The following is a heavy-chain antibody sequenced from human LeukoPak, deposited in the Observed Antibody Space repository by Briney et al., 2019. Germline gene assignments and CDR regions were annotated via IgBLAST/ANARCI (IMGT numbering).Heavy chain of an antibody. D-gene: IGHD6-19*01. CDR2: LSGSGSGT. CDR3: AKPSRGWYPFDY. CDR1: GFTFSSYA. Sequence: GGSLRLSCAASGFTFSSYAMSWVRQAPGKGLDRVSSLSGSGSGTYYADSVKGRFTISRDNSKNTLYLQMSSLRAEDTAVYYCAKPSRGWYPFDYWGQGTLVTVSS. V-gene: IGHV3-23*01. J-gene: IGHJ4*02.